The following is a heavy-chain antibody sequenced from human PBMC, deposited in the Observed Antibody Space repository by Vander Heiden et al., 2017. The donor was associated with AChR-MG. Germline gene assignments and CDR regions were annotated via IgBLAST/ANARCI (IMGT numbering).Heavy chain of an antibody. CDR1: GFTFSSYG. CDR2: ISYDGSNK. Sequence: QVQLVESGGGVVQPGRSLRLSCAASGFTFSSYGMPGVRQAPGKGLEWVAVISYDGSNKYYADSVKGRFTISRDNSKNTRYLQMNSLRAEDTAVYYCAKLSYGSGSQGFDYWGQGSLVTVSS. J-gene: IGHJ4*02. D-gene: IGHD3-10*01. V-gene: IGHV3-30*18. CDR3: AKLSYGSGSQGFDY.